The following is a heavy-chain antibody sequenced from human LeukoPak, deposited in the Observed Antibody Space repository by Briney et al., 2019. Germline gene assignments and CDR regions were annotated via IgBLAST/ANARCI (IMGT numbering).Heavy chain of an antibody. J-gene: IGHJ4*02. V-gene: IGHV1-2*06. CDR1: GYTFTGYY. D-gene: IGHD3-22*01. CDR3: ARGKGYYYDSSGYYWAY. Sequence: ASVKVSCKASGYTFTGYYMHWVRQAPGQGLEWMGRINPNSGGTNYAQKFQGRVTMTRDTSISTAYMELSRLRSDDTAVYYCARGKGYYYDSSGYYWAYWDQGTLVTVSS. CDR2: INPNSGGT.